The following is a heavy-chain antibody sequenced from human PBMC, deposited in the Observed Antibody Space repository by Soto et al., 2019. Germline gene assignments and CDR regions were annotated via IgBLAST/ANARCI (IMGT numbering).Heavy chain of an antibody. CDR2: IKSKTDGGTT. Sequence: GGSLRLSCAASGFTFSNAWMSWVRQAPGKGLEWVGRIKSKTDGGTTDYAAPVKGRFTISRDDSKNTLYLQMNSLKTEDTAVYYCTTDQLSSWYFDYWGQGTLVTVSS. D-gene: IGHD6-13*01. CDR1: GFTFSNAW. CDR3: TTDQLSSWYFDY. V-gene: IGHV3-15*01. J-gene: IGHJ4*02.